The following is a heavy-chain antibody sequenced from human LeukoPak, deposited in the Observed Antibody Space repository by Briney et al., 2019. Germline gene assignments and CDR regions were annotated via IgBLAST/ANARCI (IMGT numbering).Heavy chain of an antibody. CDR3: ARLSSRRAFDI. CDR1: GSRFTSYW. V-gene: IGHV5-51*01. D-gene: IGHD2-15*01. CDR2: IYPGDSDT. J-gene: IGHJ3*02. Sequence: PGESLQISCKGSGSRFTSYWIGWVRQLPGRGLEWMGIIYPGDSDTRYSPSFQGQVTISADKSISTAYLQWSSLKAPDTAMYYCARLSSRRAFDIWGQGTMVTVSS.